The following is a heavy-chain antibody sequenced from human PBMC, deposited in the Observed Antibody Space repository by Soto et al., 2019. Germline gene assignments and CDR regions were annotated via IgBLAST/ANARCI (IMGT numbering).Heavy chain of an antibody. Sequence: SETLSLTCTVSGGSISSSSYYWGWIRQPPGKGLEWIGSIYYSGSPYYNPSLKSRVTISVDTSKNQFSLKLSCVTAGDTAVYYCARHRLVGCFPYYFGYWGQGTLVTVSS. CDR2: IYYSGSP. CDR1: GGSISSSSYY. D-gene: IGHD6-19*01. CDR3: ARHRLVGCFPYYFGY. J-gene: IGHJ4*02. V-gene: IGHV4-39*01.